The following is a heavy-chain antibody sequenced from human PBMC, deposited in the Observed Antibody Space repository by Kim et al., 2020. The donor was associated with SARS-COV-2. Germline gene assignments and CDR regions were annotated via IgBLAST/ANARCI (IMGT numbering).Heavy chain of an antibody. CDR1: GFTFGDYA. CDR3: TRGLTLFGSGSYYSYYDYMDV. V-gene: IGHV3-49*04. Sequence: GGSLRLSCTASGFTFGDYAMSWVRQAPGKGLEWVGFIRSKAYGGTTEYAASVKGRFTISRDDSKSIAYLQMNSLKTEDTAVYYCTRGLTLFGSGSYYSYYDYMDVWGKGTTVTVSS. J-gene: IGHJ6*03. CDR2: IRSKAYGGTT. D-gene: IGHD3-10*01.